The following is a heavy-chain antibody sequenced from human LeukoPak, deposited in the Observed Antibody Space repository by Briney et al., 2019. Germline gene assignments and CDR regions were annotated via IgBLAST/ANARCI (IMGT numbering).Heavy chain of an antibody. CDR2: INPNSGGT. V-gene: IGHV1-2*04. CDR1: GYTFTGYY. CDR3: ARGSQQLVQYDY. Sequence: ASVTVSCKASGYTFTGYYMHWVRQAPGQGLEWMGWINPNSGGTNYAQKFQGWVTMTRDTSISTAYMELSRLRSDDTAVYYCARGSQQLVQYDYWGQGTLVTVSS. J-gene: IGHJ4*02. D-gene: IGHD6-13*01.